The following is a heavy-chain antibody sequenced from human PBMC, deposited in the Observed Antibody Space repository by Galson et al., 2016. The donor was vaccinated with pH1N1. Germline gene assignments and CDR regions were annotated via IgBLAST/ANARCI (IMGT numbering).Heavy chain of an antibody. D-gene: IGHD1-26*01. CDR2: ISGESYTK. V-gene: IGHV3-48*01. CDR3: ARERYSGTFYDAFDI. CDR1: GFTFSRHS. J-gene: IGHJ3*02. Sequence: LRLSCAGSGFTFSRHSINWVRQAPGKGLEWVSYISGESYTKYYADSLKDRLSVSRDNVKNSVYLQIDSLRAEETAVYYCARERYSGTFYDAFDIWGQGTMVSVSS.